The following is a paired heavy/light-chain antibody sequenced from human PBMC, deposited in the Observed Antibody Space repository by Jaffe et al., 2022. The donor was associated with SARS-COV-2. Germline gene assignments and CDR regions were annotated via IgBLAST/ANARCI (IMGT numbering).Light chain of an antibody. J-gene: IGKJ1*01. CDR1: QSVSSSY. CDR3: QQYGSSLWT. Sequence: EIVLTQSPGTLSLSPGERATLSCRASQSVSSSYLAWYQQKPGQAPRLLIHGASSRATGIPDRFSGSGSGTDFTLTISRLEPEDFAIYYCQQYGSSLWTFGQGTKVEIK. CDR2: GAS. V-gene: IGKV3-20*01.
Heavy chain of an antibody. CDR2: ITSGGGTT. Sequence: EVQLLESGGGLVQPGGSLRLSCAASGFTFSSYAMSWVRQAPGKGLEWVSTITSGGGTTYYADSVKGRFTISRDNSKNTLYMQMNSLRAEDTAVYFCANFGERLIWYFDLWGRGTLVTVSS. J-gene: IGHJ2*01. CDR1: GFTFSSYA. CDR3: ANFGERLIWYFDL. D-gene: IGHD3-10*01. V-gene: IGHV3-23*01.